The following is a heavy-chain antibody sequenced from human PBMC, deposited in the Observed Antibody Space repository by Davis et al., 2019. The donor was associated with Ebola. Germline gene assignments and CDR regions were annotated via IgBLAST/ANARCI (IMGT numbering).Heavy chain of an antibody. CDR2: ISAYNGNT. CDR1: GYTFTSYG. D-gene: IGHD3-3*01. Sequence: AASVKVSCKASGYTFTSYGISWVRQAPGQGLEWMGWISAYNGNTNYAQKLQGRVTMTTDTSTSTAYMELRSLRSDDTAVYYCATTIQYYDFWSGTIEPYYFDCWGQGTLVTVSS. V-gene: IGHV1-18*04. CDR3: ATTIQYYDFWSGTIEPYYFDC. J-gene: IGHJ4*02.